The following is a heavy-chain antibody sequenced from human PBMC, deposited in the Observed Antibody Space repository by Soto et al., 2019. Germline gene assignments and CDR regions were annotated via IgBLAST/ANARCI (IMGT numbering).Heavy chain of an antibody. CDR3: AKSTVTGTTLPPSLYYYGMDV. Sequence: GGSLRLSCAASGFTFSSYGMHWVRQAPGKGLEWVAVISYDGSNKYYADSVKGRFTISRDNSKNTLYLQMNSLRAEDTAVYYCAKSTVTGTTLPPSLYYYGMDVWGRGTLVTVS. CDR1: GFTFSSYG. CDR2: ISYDGSNK. J-gene: IGHJ6*02. V-gene: IGHV3-30*18. D-gene: IGHD1-20*01.